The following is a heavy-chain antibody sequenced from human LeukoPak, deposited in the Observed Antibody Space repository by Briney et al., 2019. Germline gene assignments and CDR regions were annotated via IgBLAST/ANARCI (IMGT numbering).Heavy chain of an antibody. CDR1: GDSVSSNSVT. V-gene: IGHV6-1*01. CDR2: TYYRSTWYN. J-gene: IGHJ4*02. Sequence: SQTLSLTCAISGDSVSSNSVTWNWIRQSPSRGLEWLGRTYYRSTWYNDYAVSVRGRITINPDTSKNQFSLQLNSVTPEDTAVYYCARSLEYSSSALDYWGQGTLVTVSS. CDR3: ARSLEYSSSALDY. D-gene: IGHD6-6*01.